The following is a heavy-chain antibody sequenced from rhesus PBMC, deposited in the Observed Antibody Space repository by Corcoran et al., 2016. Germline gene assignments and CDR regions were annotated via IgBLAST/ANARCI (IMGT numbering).Heavy chain of an antibody. CDR3: GRHSGGSGDYTSLDV. Sequence: QVQLQESGPGLVNPSETLSLTCAVSGGSISGNYWRWIRQPPGKGLEWIGRIYGSVGSHDYNPTRKSRGSISADKAKNQFSLKLSSVTAADTAVYYCGRHSGGSGDYTSLDVWGRGVLVTVSS. J-gene: IGHJ5-2*02. CDR2: IYGSVGSH. V-gene: IGHV4-160*01. D-gene: IGHD2-21*01. CDR1: GGSISGNY.